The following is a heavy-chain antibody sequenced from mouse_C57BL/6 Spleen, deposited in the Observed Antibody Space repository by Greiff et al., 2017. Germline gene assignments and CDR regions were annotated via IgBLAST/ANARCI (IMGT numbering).Heavy chain of an antibody. CDR3: ARDGWGAMDY. D-gene: IGHD1-1*02. J-gene: IGHJ4*01. CDR2: INPSNGGT. V-gene: IGHV1-53*01. CDR1: GYTFTSYG. Sequence: QVQLQQPGTELVKPGASVKLSCKASGYTFTSYGMHWVKQGPGQGLEWIGNINPSNGGTHYNEKFKGKATLTVDKSSSTAYMQLSSLTSEDSAVYYCARDGWGAMDYWGQGTSVTVSS.